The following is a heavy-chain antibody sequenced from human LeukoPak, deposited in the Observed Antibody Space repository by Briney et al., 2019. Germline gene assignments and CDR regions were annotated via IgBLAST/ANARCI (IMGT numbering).Heavy chain of an antibody. Sequence: SQTLSLTCAISGDSVSSNSVAWYWIRQSPSRGLEWLGRTYCRSKWYNDYAVSVKSRITINPDTSKNQFSLQLNSVTPEDTAVYYCARGYNYAFDDWGQGTLVTVSS. J-gene: IGHJ4*01. CDR3: ARGYNYAFDD. D-gene: IGHD5-18*01. CDR1: GDSVSSNSVA. V-gene: IGHV6-1*01. CDR2: TYCRSKWYN.